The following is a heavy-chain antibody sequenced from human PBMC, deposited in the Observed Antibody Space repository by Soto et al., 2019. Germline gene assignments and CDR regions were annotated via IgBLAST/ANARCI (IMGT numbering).Heavy chain of an antibody. CDR1: GYSSTRYW. J-gene: IGHJ4*02. CDR3: ARAAKLRFLEWPMGY. V-gene: IGHV5-51*01. CDR2: IYPGDSDT. Sequence: RGESLKISGKGSGYSSTRYWIAWVRQMQGKGLEWMGIIYPGDSDTRYSPSFQGQVTISADKSISTAYLQWSSLKASDTAMYYCARAAKLRFLEWPMGYWGQGTLVTVSS. D-gene: IGHD3-3*01.